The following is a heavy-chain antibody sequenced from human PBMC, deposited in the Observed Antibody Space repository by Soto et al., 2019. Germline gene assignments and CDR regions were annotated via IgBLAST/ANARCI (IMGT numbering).Heavy chain of an antibody. CDR1: GFTFSSYG. CDR3: AKGRFGELLSWLDP. D-gene: IGHD3-10*01. J-gene: IGHJ5*02. Sequence: GGSLRLSCAASGFTFSSYGMHWVRQAPGKGLEWVAVISYDGSNKYYADSVKGRFTISRDNSKNTLYLQMNSLRAEDTAVYYCAKGRFGELLSWLDPWGQGTLVTVSS. V-gene: IGHV3-30*18. CDR2: ISYDGSNK.